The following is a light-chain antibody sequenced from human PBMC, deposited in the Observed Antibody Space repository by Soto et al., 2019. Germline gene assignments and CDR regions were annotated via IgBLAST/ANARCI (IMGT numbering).Light chain of an antibody. CDR1: QSISSW. Sequence: DIQMTQSPSTLSASVGDRVTITCRASQSISSWLAWYQQKPGKAPKLLIYKASSLESGVPSRFSGRGSGTEFTLTISSLQPDDFATYYCQQSATFGQGTNVDIK. J-gene: IGKJ1*01. CDR2: KAS. V-gene: IGKV1-5*03. CDR3: QQSAT.